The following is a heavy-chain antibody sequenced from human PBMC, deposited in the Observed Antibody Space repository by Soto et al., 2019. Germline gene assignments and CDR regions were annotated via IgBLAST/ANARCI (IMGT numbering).Heavy chain of an antibody. V-gene: IGHV3-21*01. D-gene: IGHD2-2*01. CDR1: GFTFNTYN. J-gene: IGHJ4*02. CDR2: ISSSGSYI. Sequence: GGSLRLSCAASGFTFNTYNMNWVRQAPGKGLEWVSSISSSGSYIYYADSVKGRFTISRDNAKNSLYLQMNRLRVEDTAVYYCAREVVPGDYWGQGTLVTVSS. CDR3: AREVVPGDY.